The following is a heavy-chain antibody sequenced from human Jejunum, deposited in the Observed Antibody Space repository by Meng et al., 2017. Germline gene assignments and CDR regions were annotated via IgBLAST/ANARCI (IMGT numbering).Heavy chain of an antibody. D-gene: IGHD7-27*01. V-gene: IGHV4-61*08. J-gene: IGHJ4*02. CDR3: ARDHWGSLDY. CDR2: AST. Sequence: QLQLQESGPGLVRPSETLSLIFTVSGGSVSSAGYQWGWIRQPPGKGLEWIGYASTNYNPSLKSRVTISLDTSKNQFSLKLSSVTAADTAVYYCARDHWGSLDYWGQGILVTVSS. CDR1: GGSVSSAGYQ.